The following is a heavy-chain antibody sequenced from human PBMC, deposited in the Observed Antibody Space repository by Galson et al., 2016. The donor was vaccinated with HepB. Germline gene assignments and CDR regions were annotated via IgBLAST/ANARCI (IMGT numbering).Heavy chain of an antibody. D-gene: IGHD1-1*01. CDR2: TYYRSKWYY. CDR1: GDSVSSNSAA. J-gene: IGHJ4*02. Sequence: CAISGDSVSSNSAAWNWIRQSPSRGLEWLGRTYYRSKWYYDYAVPVKSRITINPDTSKNQFSLHLNSVTPEDTAVYYCARDLGGAYGTGRSLDYWGQRTLVTVSS. CDR3: ARDLGGAYGTGRSLDY. V-gene: IGHV6-1*01.